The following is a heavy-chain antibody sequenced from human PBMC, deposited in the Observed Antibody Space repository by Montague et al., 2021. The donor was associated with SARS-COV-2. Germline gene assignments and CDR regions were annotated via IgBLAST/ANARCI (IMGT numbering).Heavy chain of an antibody. CDR2: INHSGST. J-gene: IGHJ4*02. Sequence: SETLSLTCAVYGGSFSGYYWSWIRQPPGKGLEWIGEINHSGSTNXNPSLKSRVTISVDTSKNQFPLKLSSVTAADTAVYYCARGSRQWLVRPPHYYYFDYWGQGTLVTVSS. CDR3: ARGSRQWLVRPPHYYYFDY. V-gene: IGHV4-34*01. CDR1: GGSFSGYY. D-gene: IGHD6-19*01.